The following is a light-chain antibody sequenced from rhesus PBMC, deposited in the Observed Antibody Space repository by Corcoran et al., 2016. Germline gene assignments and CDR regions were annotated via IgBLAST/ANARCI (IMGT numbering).Light chain of an antibody. V-gene: IGKV1-28*01. Sequence: DIQMTQSPSSLSASVGDTVTITCRASQGISSYLNWFQQKPGKAPKLLIYAASTLESGVPSRFSGSGSGTEFTLTSSSLQPEDFATYYCLQHNIYPFTFGPGTKLDIK. CDR2: AAS. CDR1: QGISSY. CDR3: LQHNIYPFT. J-gene: IGKJ3*01.